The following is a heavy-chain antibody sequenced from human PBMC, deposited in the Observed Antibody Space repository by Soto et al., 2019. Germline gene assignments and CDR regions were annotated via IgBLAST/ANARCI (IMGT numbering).Heavy chain of an antibody. J-gene: IGHJ5*02. D-gene: IGHD2-21*02. V-gene: IGHV4-31*03. CDR1: GGSISSGGYY. CDR3: ARVWRHVVVTARNNWFDP. CDR2: IYYSGST. Sequence: SSETLSLTCTVSGGSISSGGYYWSWIRQHPGKGLEWIGYIYYSGSTYYNPSLKSRVTISVDTSKNQFSLTLSSVTAADTAVYYCARVWRHVVVTARNNWFDPWGEVTPVTV.